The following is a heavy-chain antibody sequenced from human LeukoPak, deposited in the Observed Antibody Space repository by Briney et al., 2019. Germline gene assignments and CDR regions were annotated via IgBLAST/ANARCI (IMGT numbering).Heavy chain of an antibody. D-gene: IGHD2-15*01. CDR1: GYTFTGYY. V-gene: IGHV1-2*02. Sequence: GASVKVSCKASGYTFTGYYMHWVRQAPGQGLEWMGWINPNSGGTNYAQKFQGRVTMTRDTSISTAYMEPSRLRSDDTAVYYCARDGIAVERSDPVTGWFDPWGQGTLVTVSS. CDR3: ARDGIAVERSDPVTGWFDP. CDR2: INPNSGGT. J-gene: IGHJ5*02.